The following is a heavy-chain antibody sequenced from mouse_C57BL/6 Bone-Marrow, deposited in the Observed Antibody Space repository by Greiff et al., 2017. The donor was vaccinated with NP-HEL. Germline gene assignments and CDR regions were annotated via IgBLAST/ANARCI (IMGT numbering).Heavy chain of an antibody. CDR1: GYTFTSYW. D-gene: IGHD1-1*01. Sequence: VQLQQPGAELVKPGASVKLSCKASGYTFTSYWMHWVKQRPGRGLEWIGRIDPNSGGNKYNEKVKSKATLTVDKPSSTAYMQLSSLTSEDSAVYYCARSIGYYYGSSYAYFDYWGQGTTLTVSS. CDR2: IDPNSGGN. V-gene: IGHV1-72*01. J-gene: IGHJ2*01. CDR3: ARSIGYYYGSSYAYFDY.